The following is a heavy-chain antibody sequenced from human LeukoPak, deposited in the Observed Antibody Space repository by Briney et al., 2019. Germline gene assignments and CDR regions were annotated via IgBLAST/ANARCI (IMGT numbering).Heavy chain of an antibody. D-gene: IGHD6-19*01. J-gene: IGHJ4*02. V-gene: IGHV3-74*01. CDR2: INTDGTST. Sequence: GRSLRLSCVASGFSFRNYWMYWVRQAPGKGLVWVSHINTDGTSTNYADSVKGRFTVSRDIAKKTLYLQMNTLRVEDTAVYYCARDLWLGDYWGQGTLVTVSS. CDR3: ARDLWLGDY. CDR1: GFSFRNYW.